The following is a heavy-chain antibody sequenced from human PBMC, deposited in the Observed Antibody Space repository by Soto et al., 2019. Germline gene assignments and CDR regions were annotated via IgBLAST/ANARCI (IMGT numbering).Heavy chain of an antibody. CDR2: MYYSGST. Sequence: PSGTPSPPRIFFCGSISDSRHHLGWVCPPPGKGLEWIANMYYSGSTYYSPSLKSRVTISVDTSRKQFSLKLSSVTAADTAVYYCATMLIAGTTPYYFDNWGQGTLVTVSS. J-gene: IGHJ4*02. CDR1: CGSISDSRHH. D-gene: IGHD1-20*01. CDR3: ATMLIAGTTPYYFDN. V-gene: IGHV4-39*05.